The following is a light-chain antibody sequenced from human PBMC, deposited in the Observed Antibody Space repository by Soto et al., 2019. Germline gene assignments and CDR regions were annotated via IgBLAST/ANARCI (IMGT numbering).Light chain of an antibody. V-gene: IGLV1-51*01. CDR2: DNS. Sequence: QSVLAQSPSVSAAPGQRVTISCSGSSSNIPYQFVSWYKQFPGMAPTPLIYDNSRRPSGVPDRFSATKSGPSATLDIAGLQTADEAVYYCASWDSDLDGFVFGPGTKVTVL. CDR1: SSNIPYQF. CDR3: ASWDSDLDGFV. J-gene: IGLJ1*01.